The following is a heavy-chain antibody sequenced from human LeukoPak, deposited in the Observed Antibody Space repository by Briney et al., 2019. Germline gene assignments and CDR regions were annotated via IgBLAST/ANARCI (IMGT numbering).Heavy chain of an antibody. CDR3: ASNPPNTGDFYY. CDR2: MSPNSGDT. J-gene: IGHJ4*02. Sequence: ASVRVSCKTSGYTFTNLDINWLRQAPGQGLEWMGWMSPNSGDTGYAQKFQGRVSMTRDIFKSTAYMELSSLRSEDTAIYYCASNPPNTGDFYYWGLGTLVTVSS. CDR1: GYTFTNLD. D-gene: IGHD1-1*01. V-gene: IGHV1-8*01.